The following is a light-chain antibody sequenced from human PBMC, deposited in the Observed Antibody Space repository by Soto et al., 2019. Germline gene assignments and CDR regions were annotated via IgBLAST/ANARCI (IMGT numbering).Light chain of an antibody. J-gene: IGLJ1*01. CDR3: SAYTSSSTYV. Sequence: QSALTQPASVSGSPGQSITISCTGTSSDVGGYTYVSWYPQDPGKAPKVMIYDVSNRPSGVSHRFSASKSGNTASLTISGLQADDEADYYCSAYTSSSTYVFGTGTQLTVL. V-gene: IGLV2-14*01. CDR1: SSDVGGYTY. CDR2: DVS.